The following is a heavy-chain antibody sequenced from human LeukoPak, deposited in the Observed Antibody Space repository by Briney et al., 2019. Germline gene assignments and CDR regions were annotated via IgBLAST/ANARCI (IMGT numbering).Heavy chain of an antibody. V-gene: IGHV1-69*04. D-gene: IGHD6-19*01. Sequence: GASVKVSCKASGGTFSSYAISWVRQAPGQGLEWMGRIIPILGIANYAQKFQGRVTITADKSTSTAYMELSSLRSEDTAVYYCASGVAGLLNWLDPWGQGTLVTVSS. CDR1: GGTFSSYA. CDR2: IIPILGIA. J-gene: IGHJ5*02. CDR3: ASGVAGLLNWLDP.